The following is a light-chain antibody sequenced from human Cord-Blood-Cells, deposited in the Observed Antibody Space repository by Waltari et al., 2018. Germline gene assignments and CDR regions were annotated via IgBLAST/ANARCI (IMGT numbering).Light chain of an antibody. CDR1: SSYVGSYNL. J-gene: IGLJ3*02. CDR2: EVS. CDR3: CSYAGSSTWV. V-gene: IGLV2-23*02. Sequence: QSALTQPASVAGSPGQSNPISCTGTSSYVGSYNLFSWYQQHPGKAPKLMIYEVSKRPSGVSNRFSGSKSGNTASLTISGLQAEDEADYYCCSYAGSSTWVFGGGTKLTVL.